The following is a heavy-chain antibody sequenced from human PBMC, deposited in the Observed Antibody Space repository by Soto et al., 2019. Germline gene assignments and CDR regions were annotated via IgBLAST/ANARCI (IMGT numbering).Heavy chain of an antibody. CDR1: GGTFRNYV. Sequence: QVQLVQSGAEVKKPGSSVKVSCKASGGTFRNYVISWLRQAPGQGLEWMGGTMPIYDTANYAQKFQGRVTITADESTTTVYMEVSGLRSADTAVYYCARYWSSGTYYGAFDKWGQGTLVTVSS. D-gene: IGHD3-22*01. V-gene: IGHV1-69*01. J-gene: IGHJ4*02. CDR2: TMPIYDTA. CDR3: ARYWSSGTYYGAFDK.